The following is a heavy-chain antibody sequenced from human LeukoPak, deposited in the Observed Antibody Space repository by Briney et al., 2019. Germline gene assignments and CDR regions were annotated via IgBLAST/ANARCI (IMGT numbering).Heavy chain of an antibody. J-gene: IGHJ3*02. Sequence: SETLSLTCTVSGGSISSGGYYWSWIRQHPGKGLEWIGYIYYSGSTYYNPSLKSRVTISVDTSKNQFSLKLSSVTAADTAVYYCARGLLTIFGADPTAFDIWGQGTMVTVSS. CDR1: GGSISSGGYY. D-gene: IGHD3-3*01. CDR2: IYYSGST. CDR3: ARGLLTIFGADPTAFDI. V-gene: IGHV4-31*03.